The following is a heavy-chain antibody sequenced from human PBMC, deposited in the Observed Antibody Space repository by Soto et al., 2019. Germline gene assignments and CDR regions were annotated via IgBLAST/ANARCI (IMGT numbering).Heavy chain of an antibody. D-gene: IGHD2-15*01. J-gene: IGHJ4*02. CDR2: ISGSAAST. CDR1: GFTFSNYA. V-gene: IGHV3-23*01. Sequence: EVHLLESGGDLVQPGGSPRLSCAASGFTFSNYAMSWVRQAPGKGLDWVSGISGSAASTFYADSVKGRFTISRDNSKNTLYLQMNSLRAEDTAVYYCAKWTGRYCSGGRCYLDDPFDYWGQGTLVNVSS. CDR3: AKWTGRYCSGGRCYLDDPFDY.